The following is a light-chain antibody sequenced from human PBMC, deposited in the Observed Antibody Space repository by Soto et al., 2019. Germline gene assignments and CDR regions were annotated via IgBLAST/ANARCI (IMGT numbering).Light chain of an antibody. CDR3: QQRSNWPPHT. CDR2: GAS. Sequence: EIVMTQSPATLSVSPGERATLSCRASQSVSSTFAWYQQKPGQAPRLLIYGASNRATGIPARFSGSGSGTDFTLTISSLEPEDFAVYYCQQRSNWPPHTFGGGTKVDIK. V-gene: IGKV3-11*01. CDR1: QSVSST. J-gene: IGKJ4*01.